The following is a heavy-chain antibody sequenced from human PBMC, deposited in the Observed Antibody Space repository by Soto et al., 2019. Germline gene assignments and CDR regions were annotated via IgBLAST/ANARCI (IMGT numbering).Heavy chain of an antibody. CDR2: ISSSSSYT. CDR1: GFTFSDYY. J-gene: IGHJ5*02. Sequence: GGSLRLSCAASGFTFSDYYMSWIRQAPGKGLEWVSYISSSSSYTNYADSVKGRFTISRDNAKNSLYLQMNSLRAEDTAVYYCAREVPEFIAAAGANWFDPLGQGTLVTVS. V-gene: IGHV3-11*06. D-gene: IGHD6-13*01. CDR3: AREVPEFIAAAGANWFDP.